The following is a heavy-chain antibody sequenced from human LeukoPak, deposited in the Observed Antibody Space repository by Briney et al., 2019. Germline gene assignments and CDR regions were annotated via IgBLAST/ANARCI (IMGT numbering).Heavy chain of an antibody. J-gene: IGHJ5*02. CDR1: GFTFSSYS. CDR2: ISSGSGTI. D-gene: IGHD3-22*01. CDR3: AREVYDSSGYYSNWSDP. V-gene: IGHV3-48*02. Sequence: GGSLRLSCAASGFTFSSYSMNWVRQAPGKGLEWVSYISSGSGTIYYADSVKGRFTISRDNAKNSLYLQMNSLRDEDTAVYYCAREVYDSSGYYSNWSDPWGQGTLVTVSS.